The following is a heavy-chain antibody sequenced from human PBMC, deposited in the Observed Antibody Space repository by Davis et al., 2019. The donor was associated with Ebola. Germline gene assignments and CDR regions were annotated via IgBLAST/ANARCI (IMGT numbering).Heavy chain of an antibody. CDR2: MYYSGNT. Sequence: PSETLSLTCSVSGGPIASTSHYWAWIRQPPGKGLEWIGSMYYSGNTYYNPSLKTRVTISVDTSKYQFSLKLSSVTAADTAVYYCARQDMMQMWERHEFWYFDLWGRGTLVTVSS. CDR3: ARQDMMQMWERHEFWYFDL. CDR1: GGPIASTSHY. V-gene: IGHV4-39*01. D-gene: IGHD1-26*01. J-gene: IGHJ2*01.